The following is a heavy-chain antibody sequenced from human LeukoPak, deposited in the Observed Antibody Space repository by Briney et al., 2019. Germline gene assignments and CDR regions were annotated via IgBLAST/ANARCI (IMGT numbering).Heavy chain of an antibody. CDR3: ARGASGVYTVTTSWFDP. Sequence: ASVKVSCKASGYTFTGYYMDWVRQAPGQGPEWMGWINPNSGGTNYAQKFQGRVTMTRDTSISTAYMELSRLRSDDTAVYYCARGASGVYTVTTSWFDPWGQGTLVTVSS. D-gene: IGHD4-17*01. CDR1: GYTFTGYY. J-gene: IGHJ5*02. CDR2: INPNSGGT. V-gene: IGHV1-2*02.